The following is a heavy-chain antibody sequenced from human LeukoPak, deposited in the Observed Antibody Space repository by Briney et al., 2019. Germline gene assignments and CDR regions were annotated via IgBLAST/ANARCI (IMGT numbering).Heavy chain of an antibody. V-gene: IGHV4-31*03. CDR2: IYYSGST. Sequence: SETLSLTCTVSGGSISSGGHYWSWIRQHPGKGLEWIGYIYYSGSTFYNPSLKSRLTISVDTSKNQSSLKLSSATAADTAVYYCARPSPRYQYGMDVWGQGTTVTVSS. CDR1: GGSISSGGHY. J-gene: IGHJ6*02. D-gene: IGHD2-2*01. CDR3: ARPSPRYQYGMDV.